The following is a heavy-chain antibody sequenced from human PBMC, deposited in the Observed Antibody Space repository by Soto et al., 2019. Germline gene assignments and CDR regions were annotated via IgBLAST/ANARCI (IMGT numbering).Heavy chain of an antibody. V-gene: IGHV3-23*01. Sequence: GGSLRLSCAASGFGFSTHALSWVRQAPGKGLEWLSSITNTGITTHYADSVKGRFTISRENSRNTLHLQMNNLRVDDTAVYYCAKGFDYGDTKNIDHWGQGTLVTVSS. CDR2: ITNTGITT. D-gene: IGHD4-17*01. CDR1: GFGFSTHA. J-gene: IGHJ4*02. CDR3: AKGFDYGDTKNIDH.